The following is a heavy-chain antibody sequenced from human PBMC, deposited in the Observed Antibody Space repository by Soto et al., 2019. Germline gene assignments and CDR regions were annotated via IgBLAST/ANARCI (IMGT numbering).Heavy chain of an antibody. J-gene: IGHJ4*02. CDR2: IDYSGGNT. Sequence: GGSLRLSCAASGITFSTYAMSWVRQAPGKGLEWVSAIDYSGGNTYYADSVKGRFTISRDNSKNTLYLQMNSLRAEDTAVYYCAKVSGDYRPYYFHYWGQGTLVTLSS. CDR3: AKVSGDYRPYYFHY. V-gene: IGHV3-23*01. CDR1: GITFSTYA. D-gene: IGHD3-3*01.